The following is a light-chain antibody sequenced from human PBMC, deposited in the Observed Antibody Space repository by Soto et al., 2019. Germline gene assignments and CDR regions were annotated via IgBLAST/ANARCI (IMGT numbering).Light chain of an antibody. V-gene: IGKV1-27*01. Sequence: DIQMTQSPSSLSASIGDRVTIPCRASQDINNYLGWYQQRPGRVPKLLIYLATTLQPGVPSRFSGSGSGTEFTLTIISLQSEDVATYYCQHFKSAQMTFGQGTKVEIK. CDR2: LAT. CDR3: QHFKSAQMT. CDR1: QDINNY. J-gene: IGKJ1*01.